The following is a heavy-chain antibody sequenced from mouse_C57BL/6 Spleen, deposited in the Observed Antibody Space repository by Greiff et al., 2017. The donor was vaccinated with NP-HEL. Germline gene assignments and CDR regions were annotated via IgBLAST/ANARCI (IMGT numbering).Heavy chain of an antibody. CDR1: GYTFTSYW. J-gene: IGHJ2*01. CDR3: AREKPAGTFDY. D-gene: IGHD4-1*01. V-gene: IGHV1-64*01. CDR2: SHPNSGST. Sequence: QVQLQQPGAELVKPGASVKLSCKASGYTFTSYWMHWVKQRPGQGLEWIGLSHPNSGSTNYNEKFTIKPTLTVDTSSSTAYMHLSSLSSAASAVYDCAREKPAGTFDYWGQGTTLTVSS.